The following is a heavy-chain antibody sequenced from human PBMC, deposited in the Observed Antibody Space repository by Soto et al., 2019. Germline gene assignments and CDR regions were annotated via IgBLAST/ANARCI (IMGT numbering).Heavy chain of an antibody. Sequence: QAPXKGLEWVANIKQDGSEKYYVDSVKGRFTISRDNAKNSLYLQMNSLRAEDTAVYYCARDVFDFWSGYLPGYYYYMDVWGKGTTVTVS. CDR2: IKQDGSEK. V-gene: IGHV3-7*01. J-gene: IGHJ6*03. D-gene: IGHD3-3*01. CDR3: ARDVFDFWSGYLPGYYYYMDV.